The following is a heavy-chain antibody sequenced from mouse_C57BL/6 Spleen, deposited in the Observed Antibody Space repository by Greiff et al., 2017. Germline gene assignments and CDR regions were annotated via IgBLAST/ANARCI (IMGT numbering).Heavy chain of an antibody. CDR1: GYTFTSYW. D-gene: IGHD1-1*01. CDR3: ARNYYGSSWFAY. J-gene: IGHJ3*01. V-gene: IGHV1-50*01. CDR2: IDPSDSYT. Sequence: QVQLQQPGAELVKPGASVKLSCKASGYTFTSYWMQWVKQRPGQGLEWIGEIDPSDSYTNYNQKFKGKATLTVDTSSSTAYMQLSSLTSEDSAVYYCARNYYGSSWFAYGGQGTLVTVSA.